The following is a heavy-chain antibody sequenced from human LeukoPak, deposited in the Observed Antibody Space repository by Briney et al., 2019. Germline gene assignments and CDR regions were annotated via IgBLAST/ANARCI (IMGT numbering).Heavy chain of an antibody. CDR2: INHSGRT. Sequence: SETLSLTCAVYGGSFSGYYWSWIRQPPGKGLEWIGEINHSGRTNYNPSLKSRVTISVDTSKNQFSLKLSSVTAADTAVYYCARFIPYYYDSSGYYSAPQYAFDIWGQGTMVTVSS. D-gene: IGHD3-22*01. CDR1: GGSFSGYY. V-gene: IGHV4-34*01. CDR3: ARFIPYYYDSSGYYSAPQYAFDI. J-gene: IGHJ3*02.